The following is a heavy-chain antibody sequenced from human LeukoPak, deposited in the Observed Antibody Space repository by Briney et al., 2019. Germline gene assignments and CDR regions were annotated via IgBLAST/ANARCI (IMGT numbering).Heavy chain of an antibody. CDR1: GGFINSGGYY. CDR2: IFYSGST. J-gene: IGHJ4*02. V-gene: IGHV4-31*03. D-gene: IGHD6-19*01. CDR3: ARESAVAGKTIFDQ. Sequence: SETLSLTCTVSGGFINSGGYYWSWIRQHPGKGLEWIGYIFYSGSTYYNPSLKSRLTISVDTSKNQFSLKLTSVTATDTAVYYCARESAVAGKTIFDQWGQGTLVIVSS.